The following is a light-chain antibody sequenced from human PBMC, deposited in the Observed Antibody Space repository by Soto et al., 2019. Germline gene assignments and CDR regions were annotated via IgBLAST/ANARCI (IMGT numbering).Light chain of an antibody. CDR2: SNN. J-gene: IGLJ1*01. V-gene: IGLV1-44*01. CDR3: AAWDDSLNGSYV. Sequence: QSVLTQAPSASGTPGQRVTISCSGSSSKIGSNTVNWYQQLPGTAPKLLIYSNNQRPSGVPDRFSGSKSGTSASLAISGLQSEDEADYYCAAWDDSLNGSYVFGTGTKVTVL. CDR1: SSKIGSNT.